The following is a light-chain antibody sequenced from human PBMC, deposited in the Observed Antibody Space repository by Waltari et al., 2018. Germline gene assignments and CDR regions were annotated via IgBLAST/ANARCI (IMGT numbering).Light chain of an antibody. CDR1: QDIRNY. CDR2: DAS. Sequence: DIQMTQSPSSLYVSVGNRVTIPCQATQDIRNYLSWYQQKPGRAPKLLIYDASNLETGVPSRFSGSGSGTDFTFTITSLQPEDSATYFCQQYDSVPFTFGPGTTV. CDR3: QQYDSVPFT. V-gene: IGKV1-33*01. J-gene: IGKJ3*01.